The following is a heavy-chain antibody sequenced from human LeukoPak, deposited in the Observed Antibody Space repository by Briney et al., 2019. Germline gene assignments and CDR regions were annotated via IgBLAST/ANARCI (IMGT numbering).Heavy chain of an antibody. V-gene: IGHV3-48*03. Sequence: GGSLRLSCEASGFILTSYEMNWVRQAPGKGLEWLSSITFSGTSIHYADAVKGRFTISRDSAKNSVYLQMTSLRPEDTAVYYCAKMVTSGWPWNFYYYGMDVWGQGTTVPVSS. CDR3: AKMVTSGWPWNFYYYGMDV. J-gene: IGHJ6*02. D-gene: IGHD6-19*01. CDR2: ITFSGTSI. CDR1: GFILTSYE.